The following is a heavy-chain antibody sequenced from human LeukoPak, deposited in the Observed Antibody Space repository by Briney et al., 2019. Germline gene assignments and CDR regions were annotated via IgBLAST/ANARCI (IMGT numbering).Heavy chain of an antibody. CDR1: GYTFTSYG. V-gene: IGHV1-8*02. CDR3: VKGNYDILTGYYRYYCYYYMDV. CDR2: MNPNSGNT. Sequence: GASVKVSCKASGYTFTSYGISWVRQAPGQGLEWMGWMNPNSGNTGYAQKFQGRVTMTRNTSISTAYMELSSLRSEDTAVYYCVKGNYDILTGYYRYYCYYYMDVWGKGTTVTISS. D-gene: IGHD3-9*01. J-gene: IGHJ6*03.